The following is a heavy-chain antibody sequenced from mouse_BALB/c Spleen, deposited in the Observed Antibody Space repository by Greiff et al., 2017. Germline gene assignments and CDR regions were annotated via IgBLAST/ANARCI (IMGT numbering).Heavy chain of an antibody. CDR2: INPGSGGT. V-gene: IGHV1-54*01. J-gene: IGHJ3*01. Sequence: QVQLKESGAELVRPGTSVKVSCKASGYAFTNYLIEWVKQRPGQGLEWIGVINPGSGGTNYNEKFKGKATLTADKSSSTAYMQLSSLTSDDSAVYFCARSGLPRFAYWGQGTLVTVSA. CDR3: ARSGLPRFAY. D-gene: IGHD2-4*01. CDR1: GYAFTNYL.